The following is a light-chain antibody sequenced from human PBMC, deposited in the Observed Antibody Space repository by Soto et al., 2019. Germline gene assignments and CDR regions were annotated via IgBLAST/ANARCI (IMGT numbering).Light chain of an antibody. J-gene: IGKJ2*01. Sequence: DLVMTQSPNSLALSQGERATINCKSSQSVLYSSNNKNYLAWYQHKPGQPPKLLIYWASTRESGVPDRFSGSGSGTDFTLTISSLQAEDVAVYYCQQYYSTPHTFGQGTKLEIK. CDR3: QQYYSTPHT. CDR2: WAS. CDR1: QSVLYSSNNKNY. V-gene: IGKV4-1*01.